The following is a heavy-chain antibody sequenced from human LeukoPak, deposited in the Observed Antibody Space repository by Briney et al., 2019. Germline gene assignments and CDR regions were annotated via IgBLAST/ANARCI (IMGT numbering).Heavy chain of an antibody. V-gene: IGHV4-39*07. D-gene: IGHD6-19*01. CDR1: GGSISSSSYY. CDR2: IYYSGST. CDR3: ARRASGWYPHGWYFDS. Sequence: PSETLSLTCTVSGGSISSSSYYWGWIRQPPGKGLEWIGSIYYSGSTYYNPSLKSRVTISVDTSKNQFSLNLGSVTAADTAVYYCARRASGWYPHGWYFDSWGQGTLVTVSS. J-gene: IGHJ4*02.